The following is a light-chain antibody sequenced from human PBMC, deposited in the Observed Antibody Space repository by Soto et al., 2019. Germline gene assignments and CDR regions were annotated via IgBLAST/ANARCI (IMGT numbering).Light chain of an antibody. CDR2: GAY. CDR1: QNINNI. J-gene: IGKJ4*01. Sequence: ELLMPQSPATLSVSPGERATLFCSARQNINNILAWYQQKPGQAPRPLIYGAYTRATGIPATFSCSGSGTEFTLTISSLQSEDFAVYYCQQYSVWRLTVGGGTKV. CDR3: QQYSVWRLT. V-gene: IGKV3-15*01.